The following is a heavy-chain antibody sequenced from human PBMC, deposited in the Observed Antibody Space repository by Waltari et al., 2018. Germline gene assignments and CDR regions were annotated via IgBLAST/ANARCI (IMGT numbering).Heavy chain of an antibody. J-gene: IGHJ3*01. D-gene: IGHD1-1*01. Sequence: QLQLQESGPGLVKPSETLSLTCIVSGVSLTSNRPYWGWIRQPPGQGLEWIGTMSYRGATYSSPSLKSRVTISRDTSKNQLSLKLGSVTAADTAIYYCATYIGASVGTAAFDVWGQGTMVSVSS. V-gene: IGHV4-39*01. CDR2: MSYRGAT. CDR3: ATYIGASVGTAAFDV. CDR1: GVSLTSNRPY.